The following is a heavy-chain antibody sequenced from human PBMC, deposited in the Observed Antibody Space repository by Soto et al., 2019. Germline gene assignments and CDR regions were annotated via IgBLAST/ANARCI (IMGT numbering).Heavy chain of an antibody. V-gene: IGHV3-15*01. Sequence: GGSLRLSCAASGFTFSNAWMSWVRQAPGKGLEWVGRIKSKTDGGTTDYAAPVKGRFTISRDDSKNTLYLQMNSLKTEDTAVYYCSTVGLSWPDAFDIWGQGTMVTVSS. CDR3: STVGLSWPDAFDI. CDR1: GFTFSNAW. D-gene: IGHD6-13*01. CDR2: IKSKTDGGTT. J-gene: IGHJ3*02.